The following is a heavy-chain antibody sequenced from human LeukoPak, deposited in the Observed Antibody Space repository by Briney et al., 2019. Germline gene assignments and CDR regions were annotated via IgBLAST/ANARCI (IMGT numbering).Heavy chain of an antibody. J-gene: IGHJ6*03. CDR3: ARTTMVRGTYYMDV. Sequence: SETLSLTCTVSGGSISSGSYYWSWIRQPAGKGLEWIGRIYTSGGTNYNPSLKSRVTISVDTSKNQFSLKLSPVTAADTAVYYCARTTMVRGTYYMDVWGKGTTVTISS. V-gene: IGHV4-61*02. CDR2: IYTSGGT. CDR1: GGSISSGSYY. D-gene: IGHD3-10*01.